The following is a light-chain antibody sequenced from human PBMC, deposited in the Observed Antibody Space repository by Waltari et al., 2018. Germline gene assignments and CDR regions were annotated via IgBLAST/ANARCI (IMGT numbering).Light chain of an antibody. CDR2: HIN. V-gene: IGLV2-14*03. J-gene: IGLJ1*01. Sequence: QSALTQPASVSGSPGQSITISCTGTSSDIGAYNFVSCYQKHPGKAPKVMIYHINNRPSGVPGPVSGSNSGHTASLTISGLPAEAEADYYCSSYTTGSTRYVFGSGTKVTVL. CDR3: SSYTTGSTRYV. CDR1: SSDIGAYNF.